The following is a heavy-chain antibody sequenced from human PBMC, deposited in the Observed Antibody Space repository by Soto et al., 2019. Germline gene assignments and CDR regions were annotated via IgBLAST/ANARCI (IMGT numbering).Heavy chain of an antibody. J-gene: IGHJ2*01. CDR2: ISDSGGAV. CDR1: GFTFSVHQ. V-gene: IGHV3-48*03. D-gene: IGHD5-12*01. Sequence: PGGSLTLSCAASGFTFSVHQMSWFRLAPGRGLEWVSCISDSGGAVHYADSVKGRFTISRDNAKNLLFLQMTGLRGEDTATYYCVRDYDTNPYWFVDLWGRGTLVTVSS. CDR3: VRDYDTNPYWFVDL.